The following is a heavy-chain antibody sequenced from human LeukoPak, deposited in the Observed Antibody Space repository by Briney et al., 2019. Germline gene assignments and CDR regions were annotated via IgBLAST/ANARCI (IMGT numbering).Heavy chain of an antibody. CDR1: GVSISAYH. V-gene: IGHV4-4*07. CDR3: ARVPRSYYYYYYMDV. Sequence: PSETLSLTCTVSGVSISAYHWTWIRQPAGKRLEWIGRIYANGITSYNPSLKSRVTISADTSKNQFSLKLSSVTAADTAVYYCARVPRSYYYYYYMDVWGKGTTVTVSS. CDR2: IYANGIT. J-gene: IGHJ6*03.